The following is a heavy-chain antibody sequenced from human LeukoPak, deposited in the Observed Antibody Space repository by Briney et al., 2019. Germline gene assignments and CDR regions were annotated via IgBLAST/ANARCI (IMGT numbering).Heavy chain of an antibody. CDR2: IYYSGST. CDR1: GGSISSYY. V-gene: IGHV4-59*01. J-gene: IGHJ3*02. D-gene: IGHD2-2*01. CDR3: ARDTGSEGYCSSTSCYAFDI. Sequence: PSETLSLTCTVSGGSISSYYWSWIRQPPGKGLEWIGYIYYSGSTNYNPSLKSRVTISVDTSKNQFSLKLSSVTAADTAVYYCARDTGSEGYCSSTSCYAFDIWGQGTMVTVSS.